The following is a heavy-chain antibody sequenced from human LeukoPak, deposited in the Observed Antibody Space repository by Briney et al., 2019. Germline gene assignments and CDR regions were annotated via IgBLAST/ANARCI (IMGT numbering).Heavy chain of an antibody. CDR3: ARGGVLVDTAMVLIY. D-gene: IGHD5-18*01. CDR1: GGSISSGSYY. CDR2: VYSSGST. Sequence: SQPLSLTCTLSGGSISSGSYYWSWIRHPAGKGLEWIGRVYSSGSTNYNPSLKSRVTIPVDTSKNQFSLKLSSVTAADTAVYYCARGGVLVDTAMVLIYWGQGTLVTVSS. V-gene: IGHV4-61*02. J-gene: IGHJ4*02.